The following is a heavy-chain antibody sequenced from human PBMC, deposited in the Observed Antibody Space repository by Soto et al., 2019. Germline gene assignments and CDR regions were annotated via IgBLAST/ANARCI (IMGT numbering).Heavy chain of an antibody. CDR3: ARHSWDVLMVYAMFQNYYYMDV. J-gene: IGHJ6*03. Sequence: QLQLQESGPGLVKPSETLSLTCTVSGGSISSSSYYWGWIRQPPGKGLEWIGSIYYSGSTYYNPSLKSRVTISVDTSKNQFSLKLSSVTAADTAVYYCARHSWDVLMVYAMFQNYYYMDVWGKGTTVTVSS. D-gene: IGHD2-8*01. CDR1: GGSISSSSYY. V-gene: IGHV4-39*01. CDR2: IYYSGST.